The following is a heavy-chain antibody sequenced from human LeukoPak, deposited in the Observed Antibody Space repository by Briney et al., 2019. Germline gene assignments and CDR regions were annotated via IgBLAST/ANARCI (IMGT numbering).Heavy chain of an antibody. CDR3: ARLAVAGTGPSNYFDY. CDR2: IYPGDSDI. Sequence: GESLKISCKGSGYSFTSYWIGWVRQMPGKGLEWMGIIYPGDSDIRYSPSFQGQVTISADKSISTAYLQWSSLKASDRAMYYCARLAVAGTGPSNYFDYWGQGTLVIVSS. D-gene: IGHD6-19*01. J-gene: IGHJ4*02. CDR1: GYSFTSYW. V-gene: IGHV5-51*01.